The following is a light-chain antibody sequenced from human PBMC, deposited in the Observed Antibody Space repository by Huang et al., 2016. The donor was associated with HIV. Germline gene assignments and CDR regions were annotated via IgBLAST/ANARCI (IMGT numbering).Light chain of an antibody. CDR1: QRISSW. J-gene: IGKJ3*01. V-gene: IGKV1-5*03. CDR2: KAS. Sequence: DIQMSQSPFTLSASVGDRVAINCRSSQRISSWLSWYQQKPGKAPKLLIYKASRLEIVVPSRFSGSGSGTEFTLTISSLQPDDFATYYCQQYNNNSFIFGPGTKVDIK. CDR3: QQYNNNSFI.